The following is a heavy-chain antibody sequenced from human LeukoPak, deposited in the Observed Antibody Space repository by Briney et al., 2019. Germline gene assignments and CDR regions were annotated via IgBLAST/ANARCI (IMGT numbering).Heavy chain of an antibody. CDR1: GFTFSSYG. Sequence: PGGSLRLSCAVSGFTFSSYGMHWVRQAPGKGLEWVAVISYDGTNKYYADSVKGRFTISRDNSKNTLYLQMNSLRAEDTAVYYCARPSDYWGQGTLVTVSS. CDR2: ISYDGTNK. V-gene: IGHV3-30*03. J-gene: IGHJ4*02. CDR3: ARPSDY.